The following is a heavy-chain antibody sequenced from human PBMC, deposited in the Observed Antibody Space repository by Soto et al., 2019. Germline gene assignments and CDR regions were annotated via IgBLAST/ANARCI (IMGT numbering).Heavy chain of an antibody. CDR3: ARVTNIISRFSSRFDP. Sequence: SATLTLTCAVYGGSFSGYYWSWIRQPPGKGLEWIGEINHSGSTNYNPSLKSRLSISVDTSKNQFSLKLSSVTAADTAVYFCARVTNIISRFSSRFDPWGQGTLVTVSS. J-gene: IGHJ5*02. CDR2: INHSGST. V-gene: IGHV4-34*01. D-gene: IGHD3-3*01. CDR1: GGSFSGYY.